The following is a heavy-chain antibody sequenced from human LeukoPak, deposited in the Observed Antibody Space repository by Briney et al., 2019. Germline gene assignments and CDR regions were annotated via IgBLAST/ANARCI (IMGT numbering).Heavy chain of an antibody. V-gene: IGHV3-7*01. Sequence: GGSLRLSCAASRFTLSNYWMSWVRQAPGKGLEWVANIKQDGSETYYVDSEKGRFTISRDNAKNSLSLQMNSLRAEDTAVYYCARQRGSGCLDYWGQGTLVTVSS. CDR1: RFTLSNYW. D-gene: IGHD6-19*01. CDR2: IKQDGSET. CDR3: ARQRGSGCLDY. J-gene: IGHJ4*02.